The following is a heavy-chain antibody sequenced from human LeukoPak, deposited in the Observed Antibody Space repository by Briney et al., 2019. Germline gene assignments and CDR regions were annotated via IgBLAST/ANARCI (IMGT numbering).Heavy chain of an antibody. Sequence: ASVKVSCKASGYTFTSYYMHWVRQAPGQGLEWMGWINPNSGVTHYSQKFQGRVTMISDTSISTVYMELSSLRSDDTAVFYCARGATGYNSGWYGVDYWGQGTLVTVSS. D-gene: IGHD6-19*01. CDR1: GYTFTSYY. J-gene: IGHJ4*02. V-gene: IGHV1-2*02. CDR2: INPNSGVT. CDR3: ARGATGYNSGWYGVDY.